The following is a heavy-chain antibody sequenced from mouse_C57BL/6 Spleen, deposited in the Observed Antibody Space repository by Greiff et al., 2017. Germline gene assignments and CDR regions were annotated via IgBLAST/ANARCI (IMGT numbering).Heavy chain of an antibody. CDR2: ISDGGSYT. CDR1: GFTFSSYA. CDR3: ARDKGKGYFDC. V-gene: IGHV5-4*01. D-gene: IGHD1-3*01. Sequence: DVKLQESGGGLVKPGGSLKLSCAASGFTFSSYAMSWVRQTPEKRLEWVATISDGGSYTYYPDNVKGRFTISRDNAKNNLYLQMSHLKSEDTAMYYCARDKGKGYFDCWGQGTTLTVSS. J-gene: IGHJ2*01.